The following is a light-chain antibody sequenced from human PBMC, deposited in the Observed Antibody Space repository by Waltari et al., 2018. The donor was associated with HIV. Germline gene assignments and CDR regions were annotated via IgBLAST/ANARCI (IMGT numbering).Light chain of an antibody. CDR1: SSDVGGYNY. V-gene: IGLV2-11*01. J-gene: IGLJ3*02. CDR2: DVT. Sequence: QSALTQPRSVSGSPGQSVTISCTGTSSDVGGYNYVSWYQQHPGKAPKLLIYDVTKRPSGVADRFSVSKSGNTASLTISGLQAEDEADYFCCSYAGGYTLVFGGGTKLTVL. CDR3: CSYAGGYTLV.